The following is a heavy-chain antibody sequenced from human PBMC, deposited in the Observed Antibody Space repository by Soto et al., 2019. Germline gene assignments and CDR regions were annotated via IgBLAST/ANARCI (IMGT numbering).Heavy chain of an antibody. Sequence: EVQLVESGGGLVQPGGSLRLSCAASGFTFTSYWMTWVRQAAGKGLEWVANIKQHGGEKYYVGSVKGRFTISRDNAENSLHLQLDSLRAEDAAVYYCARGAFPTWGTYPLDYWGQGTLVTVSS. CDR3: ARGAFPTWGTYPLDY. D-gene: IGHD3-16*02. J-gene: IGHJ4*02. V-gene: IGHV3-7*04. CDR1: GFTFTSYW. CDR2: IKQHGGEK.